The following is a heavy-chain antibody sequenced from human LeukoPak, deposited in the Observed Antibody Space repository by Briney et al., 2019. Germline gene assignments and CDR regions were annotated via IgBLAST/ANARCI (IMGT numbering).Heavy chain of an antibody. CDR2: VFYSGST. CDR1: GSSMNYYY. J-gene: IGHJ4*02. Sequence: SETLSLTCAVSGSSMNYYYWTWMRQPPGRGLEWIGYVFYSGSTNYNPSLKSRVTISLDTSKNQFSLKLSSVTAADTAVYYCARQIDFWSGYSWDYFDYWGQGTLVTVSS. V-gene: IGHV4-59*08. D-gene: IGHD3-3*01. CDR3: ARQIDFWSGYSWDYFDY.